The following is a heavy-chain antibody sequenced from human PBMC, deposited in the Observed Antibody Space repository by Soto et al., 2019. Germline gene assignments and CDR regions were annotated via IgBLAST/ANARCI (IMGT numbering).Heavy chain of an antibody. V-gene: IGHV1-2*02. CDR3: ARVSPLSIAAAGTDY. CDR2: INPNSGGT. CDR1: GYTFTGYY. D-gene: IGHD6-13*01. J-gene: IGHJ4*02. Sequence: ASVKVSCKASGYTFTGYYMHWVRQAPGQGLEWMGWINPNSGGTNYAQKFQGRATMTRDTSISTAYMELSRLRSDDTAVYYCARVSPLSIAAAGTDYWGQGTLVTVSS.